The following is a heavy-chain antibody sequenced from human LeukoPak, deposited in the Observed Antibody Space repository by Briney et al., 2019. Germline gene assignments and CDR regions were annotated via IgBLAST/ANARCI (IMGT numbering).Heavy chain of an antibody. J-gene: IGHJ3*02. V-gene: IGHV4-34*01. CDR1: GGSFSAYF. Sequence: PSETLSLTCAVYGGSFSAYFWTWIRQPPGKGLEWIGEINHSGSTNYNPSLKSRVTISVDTSKNQFSLKLSSVTAADTAVYYCARGIQWLPHDAFDIWGQGTMVTVSS. D-gene: IGHD6-19*01. CDR3: ARGIQWLPHDAFDI. CDR2: INHSGST.